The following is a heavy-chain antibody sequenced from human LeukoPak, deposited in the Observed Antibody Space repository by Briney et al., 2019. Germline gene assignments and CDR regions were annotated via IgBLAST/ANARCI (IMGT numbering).Heavy chain of an antibody. V-gene: IGHV3-33*01. Sequence: PGESLRLSCAASGFIISSYGMSWVRQAPGKGLEWVAIIWFDGSNKYYADSVKGRFTISRDNSKNTLYLQMNSLRAEDTAVYYCARGGEFEAFDIWGQGTMVTVSS. D-gene: IGHD3-16*01. CDR3: ARGGEFEAFDI. CDR1: GFIISSYG. J-gene: IGHJ3*02. CDR2: IWFDGSNK.